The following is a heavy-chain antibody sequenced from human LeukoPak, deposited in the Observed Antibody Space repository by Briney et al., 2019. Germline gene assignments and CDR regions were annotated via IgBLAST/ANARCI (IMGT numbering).Heavy chain of an antibody. V-gene: IGHV4-61*01. D-gene: IGHD5-18*01. Sequence: SETLSLTCIVSGGSVSSGSYYWSWIRQPPGKGLEWIGYIYYSGSTTYSPSLKSRVTILVGTSKNQFSLKLSSVTAADTAVYYCARGGGNSHWFDPWGQGTLVTVSS. J-gene: IGHJ5*02. CDR3: ARGGGNSHWFDP. CDR2: IYYSGST. CDR1: GGSVSSGSYY.